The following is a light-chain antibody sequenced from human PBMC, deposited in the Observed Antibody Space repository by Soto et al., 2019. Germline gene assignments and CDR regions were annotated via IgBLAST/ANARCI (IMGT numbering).Light chain of an antibody. J-gene: IGKJ1*01. CDR1: QTISSW. CDR3: QQYKSYPWT. V-gene: IGKV1-5*03. CDR2: EAS. Sequence: DIQMTQSPSTLSGSVGDRVTITCRASQTISSWLAWYHQKPGRAPKLLMYEASSLESGVPSRFSGSGSGTEFTLTISGLQPDDFATYHCQQYKSYPWTFGQGTKV.